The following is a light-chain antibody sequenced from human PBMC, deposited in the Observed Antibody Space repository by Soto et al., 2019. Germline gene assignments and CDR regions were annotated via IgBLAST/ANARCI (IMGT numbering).Light chain of an antibody. CDR2: GAS. CDR3: QQYGNSPPYS. CDR1: QSVSRSH. Sequence: IVLTQSPGTLSLSPGERATLSCRASQSVSRSHLAWYQQKPGQAPRLLIYGASSRATGIADRFSGSGAETDFTRTISRLEPEDFAVYYGQQYGNSPPYSFGQGTKLEIK. V-gene: IGKV3-20*01. J-gene: IGKJ2*03.